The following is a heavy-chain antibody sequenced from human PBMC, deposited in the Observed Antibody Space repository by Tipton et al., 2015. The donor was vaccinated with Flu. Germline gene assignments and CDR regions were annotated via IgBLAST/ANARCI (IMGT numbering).Heavy chain of an antibody. J-gene: IGHJ4*02. CDR1: GFTFSTYW. CDR3: ARTRGGYCSSSSCYADYFDY. D-gene: IGHD2-2*01. V-gene: IGHV3-7*01. Sequence: LSLTCAASGFTFSTYWMSWVRQAPGKGLEWVANIKQGGSEKYYVDSVKGRFTISRDNAKNSLHLQMNSLRAEDTAVYYCARTRGGYCSSSSCYADYFDYWGQGTLVTVSS. CDR2: IKQGGSEK.